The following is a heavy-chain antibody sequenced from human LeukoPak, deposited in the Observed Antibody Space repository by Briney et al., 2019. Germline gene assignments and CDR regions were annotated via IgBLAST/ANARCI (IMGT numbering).Heavy chain of an antibody. D-gene: IGHD5-12*01. Sequence: PGGSLRLSCAACGFTFSRCTMNWVRQAPGKGLEWVSSITNSGTYIYYADSVKGRFTISRDNAKNSLYLQMYSLRAEDTAVYYCASVDLHATGAWVDYWGQGTLVTVSS. CDR2: ITNSGTYI. V-gene: IGHV3-21*01. CDR1: GFTFSRCT. J-gene: IGHJ4*02. CDR3: ASVDLHATGAWVDY.